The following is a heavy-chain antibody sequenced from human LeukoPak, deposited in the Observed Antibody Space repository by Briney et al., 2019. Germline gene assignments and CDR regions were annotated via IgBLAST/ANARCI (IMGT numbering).Heavy chain of an antibody. CDR1: GFTFSSYG. V-gene: IGHV3-30*18. CDR2: ISYDGSNK. D-gene: IGHD2-15*01. J-gene: IGHJ4*02. Sequence: GRSLRLSCAASGFTFSSYGMHWVRPAPGKGLERVAVISYDGSNKYYADSVKGRFTISRDNSKNTLYLQMNSLRAEDTAVYYCAKEGRVVAATQSSPDYWGQGTLVTVSS. CDR3: AKEGRVVAATQSSPDY.